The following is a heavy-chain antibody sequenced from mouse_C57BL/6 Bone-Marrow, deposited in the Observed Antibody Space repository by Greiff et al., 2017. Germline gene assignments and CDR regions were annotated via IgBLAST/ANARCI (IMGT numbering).Heavy chain of an antibody. D-gene: IGHD2-3*01. Sequence: EVKLVESGEGLVKPGGSLKLSCAASGFTFSSYAMSWVRQTPEKRLVWVAYISSGGDYIYYADTVKGRFTISRDNARNTLYLQMSSLKSEDTAMYYCTRGWSSFAYWGQGTLVTVSA. V-gene: IGHV5-9-1*02. J-gene: IGHJ3*01. CDR3: TRGWSSFAY. CDR1: GFTFSSYA. CDR2: ISSGGDYI.